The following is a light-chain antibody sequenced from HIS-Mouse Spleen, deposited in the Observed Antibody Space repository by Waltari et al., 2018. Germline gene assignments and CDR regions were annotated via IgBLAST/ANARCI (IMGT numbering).Light chain of an antibody. J-gene: IGLJ2*01. CDR3: QSADSSGTCVV. CDR2: KDS. V-gene: IGLV3-25*03. CDR1: ALPKQY. Sequence: SYELTQPPSVSVSPGQTARITCSGDALPKQYAYWYQQKPGQAPVLVIYKDSERPSGIPERFSGFSSGTTVTLTISGVQAEDEADYYCQSADSSGTCVVFGGGTKLTVL.